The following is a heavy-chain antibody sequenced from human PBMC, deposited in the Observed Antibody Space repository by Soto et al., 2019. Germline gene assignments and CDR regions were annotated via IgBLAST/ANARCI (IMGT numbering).Heavy chain of an antibody. CDR2: IYNSGST. CDR3: ASAATPGTPYTWFDP. Sequence: SETLSLTCTVSGGSISSGYYYWSWVRQPPGKGLEWIGDIYNSGSTSYNPSLKSRVTISLDTSKNQFSLKLSSVTAADTAVYYCASAATPGTPYTWFDPWGQGTLVTVSS. D-gene: IGHD2-15*01. J-gene: IGHJ5*02. V-gene: IGHV4-30-4*01. CDR1: GGSISSGYYY.